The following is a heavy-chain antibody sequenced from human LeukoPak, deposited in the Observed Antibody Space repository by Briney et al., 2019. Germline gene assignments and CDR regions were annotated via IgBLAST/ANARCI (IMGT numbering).Heavy chain of an antibody. CDR1: GFTFSSYA. V-gene: IGHV3-23*01. CDR2: ISGSGGSK. J-gene: IGHJ4*02. CDR3: AKFGLATTGYFDY. Sequence: GGSLRLSCAASGFTFSSYAMSWVRQAPGKGLEWVSAISGSGGSKYYADSVKGRFTISRDNSKNTLYLQMNSLRAEDTAVYYCAKFGLATTGYFDYWGQGTLVTVSS. D-gene: IGHD1-26*01.